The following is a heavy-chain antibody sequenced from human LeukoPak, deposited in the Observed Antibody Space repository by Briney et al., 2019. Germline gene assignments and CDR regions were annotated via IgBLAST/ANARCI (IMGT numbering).Heavy chain of an antibody. CDR1: GYSFTSYG. J-gene: IGHJ4*02. Sequence: GASVKVSCKTSGYSFTSYGISWVRQAPGQGLEWLGWISGYNGRTDYSQKLQGRVTMTTDTSTSTAYMELRSLTSDGTAMYYCARDIGVSQFDYWGQGTLVTVSS. D-gene: IGHD3-10*01. CDR2: ISGYNGRT. V-gene: IGHV1-18*01. CDR3: ARDIGVSQFDY.